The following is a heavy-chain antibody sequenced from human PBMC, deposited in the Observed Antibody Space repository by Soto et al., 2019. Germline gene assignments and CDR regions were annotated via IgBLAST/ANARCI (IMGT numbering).Heavy chain of an antibody. CDR1: GGSISGEGYS. V-gene: IGHV4-31*03. CDR2: IHYSGST. J-gene: IGHJ5*02. CDR3: ARAWTATAGWANWFDR. D-gene: IGHD6-13*01. Sequence: QVQLQESGPGLVEPSQTLSLTCTVSGGSISGEGYSWSWIRQYSGRGPEWIGYIHYSGSTYSNPSLKSRVTISVDTSKTQFFLKLTSVTAADTAVYYCARAWTATAGWANWFDRWGQGTLVTVSS.